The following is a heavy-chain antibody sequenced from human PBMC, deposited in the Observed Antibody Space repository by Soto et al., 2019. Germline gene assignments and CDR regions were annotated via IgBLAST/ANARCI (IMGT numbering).Heavy chain of an antibody. D-gene: IGHD6-6*01. CDR1: GYTFTSYG. V-gene: IGHV1-18*04. J-gene: IGHJ6*02. Sequence: GASVKVSCKASGYTFTSYGISWVRQAPGQGLEWMGWISAYNGNTNYAQKLQGRVTMTTDTSTSTAYMELRSLRSDDTAVYYRASSLVELVGPYYYGMDVWGQGTPVTVSS. CDR2: ISAYNGNT. CDR3: ASSLVELVGPYYYGMDV.